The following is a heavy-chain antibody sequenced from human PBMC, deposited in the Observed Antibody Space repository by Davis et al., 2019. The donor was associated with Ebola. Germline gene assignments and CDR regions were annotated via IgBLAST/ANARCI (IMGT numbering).Heavy chain of an antibody. CDR1: GFSFSSYG. Sequence: GESLKISCAGSGFSFSSYGIHWVRQAPGKGLEWVAVISYDGGHKFYADSVTGRFTISRDNSKNTLYLQMNSLRAEDTAIYYCAKGNQAGYPTTFDYWGQGTLVTVSS. J-gene: IGHJ4*02. V-gene: IGHV3-30*18. D-gene: IGHD3-9*01. CDR2: ISYDGGHK. CDR3: AKGNQAGYPTTFDY.